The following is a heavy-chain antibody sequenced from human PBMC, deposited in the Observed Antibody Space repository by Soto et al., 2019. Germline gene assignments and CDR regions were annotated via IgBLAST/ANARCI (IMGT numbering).Heavy chain of an antibody. CDR1: GFTFSRYA. Sequence: GGSLRLSRAASGFTFSRYAMHWVRQAPGKGLEWVAVISYDGISKHSADSVKGRFSISRDDSENTLYVQMNSLRAEVTAVYYCAKDGYLDTYYFDYWGQGTLVTVSS. CDR2: ISYDGISK. V-gene: IGHV3-30-3*01. D-gene: IGHD3-9*01. J-gene: IGHJ4*02. CDR3: AKDGYLDTYYFDY.